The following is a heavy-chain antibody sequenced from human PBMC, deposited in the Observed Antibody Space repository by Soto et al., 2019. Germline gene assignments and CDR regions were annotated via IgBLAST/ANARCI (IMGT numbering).Heavy chain of an antibody. V-gene: IGHV1-69*01. CDR1: GGTFSSYA. CDR3: ARVXXVGXCSXXSCFTPKPPNWFDP. CDR2: IIPIFGTA. D-gene: IGHD2-15*01. J-gene: IGHJ5*02. Sequence: QVQLVQSGAEVKKPGSSVKVSCKASGGTFSSYAISWVRQAPGQGLEWMGGIIPIFGTANYAQKFQGRVTITADESTSTAYMELSSLRSEDTAXYYCARVXXVGXCSXXSCFTPKPPNWFDPWGQGTLVTVS.